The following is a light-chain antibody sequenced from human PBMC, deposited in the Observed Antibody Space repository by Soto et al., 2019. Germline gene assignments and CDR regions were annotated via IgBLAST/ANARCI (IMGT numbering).Light chain of an antibody. CDR1: QSVSSF. CDR3: QHRSSWPGA. Sequence: EVVLTQSPDTLSLSPGERATLSCRASQSVSSFLAWYQQKPGQAPRLLIYDASNRATGIPARFSGSGSGTDFTLTISSLEPKQFAVYYCQHRSSWPGAFGPGTKVDI. J-gene: IGKJ3*01. V-gene: IGKV3-11*01. CDR2: DAS.